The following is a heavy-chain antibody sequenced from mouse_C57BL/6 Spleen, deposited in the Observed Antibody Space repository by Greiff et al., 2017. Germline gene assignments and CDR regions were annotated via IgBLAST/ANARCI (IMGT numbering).Heavy chain of an antibody. V-gene: IGHV1-64*01. J-gene: IGHJ2*01. D-gene: IGHD2-5*01. CDR3: AREYSNPGDFDY. CDR2: IHPNSGST. CDR1: GYTFTSYW. Sequence: VQLQQPGAELVKPGASVKLSCKASGYTFTSYWMHWVKQRPGQGLEWIGMIHPNSGSTNYNEKFKSKATLTADKSSSTAYMQLSSLTSEDSAVYYCAREYSNPGDFDYWGQGTTLTVSS.